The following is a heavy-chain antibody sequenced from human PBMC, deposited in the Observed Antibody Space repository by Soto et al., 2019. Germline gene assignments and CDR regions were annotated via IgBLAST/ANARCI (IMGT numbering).Heavy chain of an antibody. D-gene: IGHD6-19*01. CDR2: ISGYNGNT. J-gene: IGHJ6*02. V-gene: IGHV1-18*04. CDR1: GNTFTKYG. CDR3: AKDQWLVPGDGMDV. Sequence: ASVKVSCKASGNTFTKYGISWVRQAPGQGLEWMGWISGYNGNTKYAQKVQGRVTMTADTSTSTAYMELRSLRSDDTAVYYCAKDQWLVPGDGMDVWGQGTTVTVSS.